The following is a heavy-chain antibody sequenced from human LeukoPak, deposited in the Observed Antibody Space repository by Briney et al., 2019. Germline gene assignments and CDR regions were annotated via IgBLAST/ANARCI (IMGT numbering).Heavy chain of an antibody. J-gene: IGHJ4*02. CDR1: GFIFSSYG. CDR3: ARDYCSSISCMDY. CDR2: IWYDGSNK. Sequence: GGSLRLSCAASGFIFSSYGMHWVRQAPGKGPEWVAVIWYDGSNKYYADSVKGRFTISRDNSKNTLYLQMNSLRAEDTAVYYCARDYCSSISCMDYWGQGTLVTVSS. V-gene: IGHV3-33*01. D-gene: IGHD2-2*01.